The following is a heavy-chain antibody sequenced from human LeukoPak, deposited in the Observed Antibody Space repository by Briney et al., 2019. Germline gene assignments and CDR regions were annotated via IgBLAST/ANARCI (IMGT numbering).Heavy chain of an antibody. J-gene: IGHJ6*02. V-gene: IGHV3-43*02. D-gene: IGHD3-10*01. Sequence: PGGSLRLSRAASGFTFDDYAMHWVRQAPGKGLEWVSLISGDGGTIYYADSVKGRFTISRDNSKNSLYLQMNSLRTEDTAFYYCAKDRGSGSSFRYYYYGMDVCGQGTTVTVSS. CDR2: ISGDGGTI. CDR3: AKDRGSGSSFRYYYYGMDV. CDR1: GFTFDDYA.